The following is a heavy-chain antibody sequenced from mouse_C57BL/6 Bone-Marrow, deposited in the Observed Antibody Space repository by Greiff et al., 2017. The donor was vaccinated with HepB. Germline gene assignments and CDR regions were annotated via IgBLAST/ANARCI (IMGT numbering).Heavy chain of an antibody. Sequence: QVQLKESGAELARPGASVKLSCKASGYTFTSYGISWVKQRTGQGLEWIGEIYPRSGNTYYNEKFKGKATLTADKSSSTAYMELRSLTSEDSAVYFCARWIFITTVVATPGYWGQGTTLTVSS. D-gene: IGHD1-1*01. CDR1: GYTFTSYG. CDR3: ARWIFITTVVATPGY. V-gene: IGHV1-81*01. CDR2: IYPRSGNT. J-gene: IGHJ2*01.